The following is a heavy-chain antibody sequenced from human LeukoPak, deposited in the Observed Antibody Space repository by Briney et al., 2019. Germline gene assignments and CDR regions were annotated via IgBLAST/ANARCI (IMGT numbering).Heavy chain of an antibody. CDR2: ISAYNGNT. V-gene: IGHV1-18*01. D-gene: IGHD2-21*02. CDR1: GYTFTSYG. J-gene: IGHJ4*02. CDR3: ARESTGLAYCGGDCYSFFDY. Sequence: VASVTVSCKASGYTFTSYGISWVRQAPGQGLEWMGWISAYNGNTNYAQKLQGRVTMTTDTSTSTAYMELRSLRSDDTAVYYCARESTGLAYCGGDCYSFFDYWGQGTLVTVSS.